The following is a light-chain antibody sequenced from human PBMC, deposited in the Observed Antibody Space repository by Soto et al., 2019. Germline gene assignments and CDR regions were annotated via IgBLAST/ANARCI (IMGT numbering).Light chain of an antibody. J-gene: IGLJ1*01. CDR2: EVT. V-gene: IGLV2-8*01. Sequence: QSALTHSPSASGSPGQSVTISYIGTSSDVGGYNYVSWYQHHPCKAPKLIIYEVTKRPSGVPDRFSGSRSGTTASLTVSGLQAEDEADYYCGSYAGGNTFVFGTGTKVTVL. CDR3: GSYAGGNTFV. CDR1: SSDVGGYNY.